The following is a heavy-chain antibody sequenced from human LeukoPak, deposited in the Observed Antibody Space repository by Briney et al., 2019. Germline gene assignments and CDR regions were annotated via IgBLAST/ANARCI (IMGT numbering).Heavy chain of an antibody. CDR2: VGISSGNT. V-gene: IGHV3-48*04. Sequence: GGSLRLSCAASGFPFSDYSMNWVRQAPGKGLEWISYVGISSGNTKYADSVKGRFTISGDSAKNSVFLQMNSLRVEDTAVYYCARDHRYAFDNWGQGTLVIVSS. CDR3: ARDHRYAFDN. J-gene: IGHJ4*02. D-gene: IGHD5-12*01. CDR1: GFPFSDYS.